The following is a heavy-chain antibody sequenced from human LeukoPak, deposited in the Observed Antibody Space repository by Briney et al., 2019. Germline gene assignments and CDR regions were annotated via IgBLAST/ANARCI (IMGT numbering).Heavy chain of an antibody. D-gene: IGHD3-10*01. Sequence: SQTLSLTCTVSGGSISTINSASYYWSWIRQPAGKGLEWIGRIYTSGSTNYNPSLKSRVTISVDTSKNQFSLKLSSVTAADTAVYYCARGKSGFDYWGQGTLVTVSS. J-gene: IGHJ4*02. V-gene: IGHV4-61*02. CDR2: IYTSGST. CDR1: GGSISTINSASYY. CDR3: ARGKSGFDY.